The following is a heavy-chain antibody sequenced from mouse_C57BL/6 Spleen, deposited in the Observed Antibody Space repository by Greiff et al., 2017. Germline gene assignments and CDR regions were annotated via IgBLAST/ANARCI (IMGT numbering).Heavy chain of an antibody. Sequence: QVQLQQPGAELVKPGASVKLSCKASGYTFPSYWMHWVKQRPGRGLGWIGSIDPNSGGTKYNDKFKSQSTLTVDKPSSTAYMQRSSLTSEDSAVYYCARETGTWGDWGQGTTLTVAS. D-gene: IGHD4-1*01. CDR3: ARETGTWGD. J-gene: IGHJ2*01. V-gene: IGHV1-72*01. CDR2: IDPNSGGT. CDR1: GYTFPSYW.